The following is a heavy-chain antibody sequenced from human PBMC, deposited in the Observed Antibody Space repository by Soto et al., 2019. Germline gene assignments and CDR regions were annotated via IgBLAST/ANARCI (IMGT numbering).Heavy chain of an antibody. J-gene: IGHJ6*02. Sequence: QVQLVESGGGVVQPGRSLRLSCAASGFTFSSYAMHWVRQAPGKGLEWVAVISYDGSNKYYADSVKGRFTISRDNSKNTLYLQMNSLRAEDTAVYYCARAAEDITMILVVTNGMDVWGQGTTVTVSS. D-gene: IGHD3-22*01. CDR1: GFTFSSYA. CDR3: ARAAEDITMILVVTNGMDV. V-gene: IGHV3-30-3*01. CDR2: ISYDGSNK.